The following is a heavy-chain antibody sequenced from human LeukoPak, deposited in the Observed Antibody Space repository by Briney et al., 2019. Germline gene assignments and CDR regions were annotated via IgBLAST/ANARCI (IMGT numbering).Heavy chain of an antibody. CDR2: ISSSGSAI. J-gene: IGHJ4*02. CDR1: GFTFSDYY. V-gene: IGHV3-11*04. Sequence: PGGSLRLSCAASGFTFSDYYMSWIRQAPGKGLEWVSYISSSGSAIFYADSVKGRFTISRDNAKNSLYLQMNGLRAEDTAVYYCARDSNGYCYFDYWGQGTLVTVSS. CDR3: ARDSNGYCYFDY. D-gene: IGHD3-22*01.